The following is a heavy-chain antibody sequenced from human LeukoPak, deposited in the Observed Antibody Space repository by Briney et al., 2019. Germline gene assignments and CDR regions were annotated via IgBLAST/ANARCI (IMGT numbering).Heavy chain of an antibody. V-gene: IGHV4-39*07. Sequence: SETLSLTCTVSGGSISSSSYYWGWIRQPPGKGLEWIGSIYYSGSTYYNPSLKSRVTISVDTSKNQFSLKLSSVTAADTAVYYCARDVGSPATVTTGPLYNWFDPWGQGTLVTVSS. CDR1: GGSISSSSYY. J-gene: IGHJ5*02. CDR3: ARDVGSPATVTTGPLYNWFDP. CDR2: IYYSGST. D-gene: IGHD4-17*01.